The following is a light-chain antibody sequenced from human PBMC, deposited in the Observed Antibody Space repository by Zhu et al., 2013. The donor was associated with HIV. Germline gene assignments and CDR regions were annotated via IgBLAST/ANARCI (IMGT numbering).Light chain of an antibody. CDR1: QSVASSK. Sequence: EIVLTQSPGTLSLSPGERATLSCRASQSVASSKLAWYQQKPGQAPRLLIFGASNRATGIPARFSGSGSGTDFTLTISGLEPEDFAVYYCQQYGSSPQTFGQRTKVAIK. CDR2: GAS. J-gene: IGKJ1*01. V-gene: IGKV3-20*01. CDR3: QQYGSSPQT.